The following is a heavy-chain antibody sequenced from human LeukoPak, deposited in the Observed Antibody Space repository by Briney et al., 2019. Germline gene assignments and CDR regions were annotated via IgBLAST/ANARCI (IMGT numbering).Heavy chain of an antibody. CDR2: IYYSGST. J-gene: IGHJ5*02. V-gene: IGHV4-39*01. CDR3: ALKGSRGGFDP. CDR1: GGSISSGGYY. D-gene: IGHD2-15*01. Sequence: SETLSLTCTVSGGSISSGGYYWSWIRQHPGKGLEWIGYIYYSGSTYYNPSLKSRVTISVDTSKNQFSLKLSSVTAADTAVYYCALKGSRGGFDPWGQGTLVTVSS.